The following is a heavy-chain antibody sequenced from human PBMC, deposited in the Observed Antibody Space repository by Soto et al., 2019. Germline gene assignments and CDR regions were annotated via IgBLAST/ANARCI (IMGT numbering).Heavy chain of an antibody. J-gene: IGHJ6*02. Sequence: QVQLVQSGAEVKKPGSSGKVSCKASGGTFSSYAISWVRQAPGQGLEWMGGIIPIFGTANYAQKFQGRVTITAEKYKRTAYLEMSSMRSEDTAVYYCAKWPYYYDSSGYYSPYYYGMDVWGQGTTVTVSS. CDR3: AKWPYYYDSSGYYSPYYYGMDV. D-gene: IGHD3-22*01. CDR2: IIPIFGTA. CDR1: GGTFSSYA. V-gene: IGHV1-69*06.